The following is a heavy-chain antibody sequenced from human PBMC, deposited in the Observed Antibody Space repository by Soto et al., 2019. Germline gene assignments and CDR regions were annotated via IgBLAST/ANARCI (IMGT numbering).Heavy chain of an antibody. D-gene: IGHD3-3*01. CDR2: ISHDEGNK. V-gene: IGHV3-30-3*01. J-gene: IGHJ4*02. CDR1: EFTFSTYP. CDR3: ARGASDFWGGYPEIHFFDS. Sequence: QVLLVESGGGVVQPGGSLRLSCAASEFTFSTYPMHWVRQAPGKGLEWVAVISHDEGNKYYGDSMKSRFTISRDNSKNTLYLQMNSLRGDDTAVYYCARGASDFWGGYPEIHFFDSWGQRTLVTVSS.